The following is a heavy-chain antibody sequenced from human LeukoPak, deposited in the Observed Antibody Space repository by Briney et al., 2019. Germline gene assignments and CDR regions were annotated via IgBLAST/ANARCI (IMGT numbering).Heavy chain of an antibody. CDR1: GYTFTGYY. D-gene: IGHD2-2*01. Sequence: ASVKVSCKACGYTFTGYYMHWVRQDPGQGLEWMGWINPNSGGTNYAQKFQGRVTMTRDTSISTAYMELSRLRSDDTAVYYCARERAYCSSTSCYENGMDVWGQGTTVTVSS. CDR3: ARERAYCSSTSCYENGMDV. CDR2: INPNSGGT. J-gene: IGHJ6*02. V-gene: IGHV1-2*02.